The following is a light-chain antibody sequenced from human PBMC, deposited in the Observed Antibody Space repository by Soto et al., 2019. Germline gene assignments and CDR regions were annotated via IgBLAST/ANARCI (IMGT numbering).Light chain of an antibody. V-gene: IGLV1-47*01. CDR3: AAWDDIVSGLV. J-gene: IGLJ2*01. Sequence: QSVLTQSPSASGTPGQTVTISCSGRSSNIGSNYVYWYHQLPGTAPRLVMYRADQRPPGVSDRFSGSKSGTSASLAISGLRSEDEGDYYCAAWDDIVSGLVFGGGTKLTVL. CDR2: RAD. CDR1: SSNIGSNY.